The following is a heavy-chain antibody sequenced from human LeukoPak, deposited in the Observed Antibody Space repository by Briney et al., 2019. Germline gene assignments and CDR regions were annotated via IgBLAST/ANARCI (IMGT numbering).Heavy chain of an antibody. CDR3: ARQYCSGGSCYSPEYFQH. J-gene: IGHJ1*01. V-gene: IGHV4-4*07. CDR2: THTSGTT. D-gene: IGHD2-15*01. Sequence: PSETLSLTCTVSGGSISSYYWTWIRQPAGKGLEWIGRTHTSGTTNHNPSLKSRVTMSVDTSNNHFSLKLSSVTAADTAVYYCARQYCSGGSCYSPEYFQHWGQGTLVTVSS. CDR1: GGSISSYY.